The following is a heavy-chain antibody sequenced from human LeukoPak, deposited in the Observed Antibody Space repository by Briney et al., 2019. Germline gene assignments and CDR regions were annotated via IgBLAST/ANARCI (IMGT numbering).Heavy chain of an antibody. V-gene: IGHV1-2*02. CDR2: INPNSGGT. D-gene: IGHD3-22*01. J-gene: IGHJ4*02. CDR3: ARDMHYDSSGYWNY. CDR1: GYTFTGYY. Sequence: ASVKVSCKASGYTFTGYYMHWVRQAPGQGLEWMGWINPNSGGTNYAQKFQGRVTMTRDTSTSTAYMELRSLRSDDTAVYYCARDMHYDSSGYWNYWGQGTLVTVSS.